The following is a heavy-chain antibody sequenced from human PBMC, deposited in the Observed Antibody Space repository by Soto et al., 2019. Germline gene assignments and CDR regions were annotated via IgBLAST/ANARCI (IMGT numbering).Heavy chain of an antibody. CDR3: ARGGTYYVDYGLDV. J-gene: IGHJ6*02. CDR1: GFTVSSNY. V-gene: IGHV3-53*01. D-gene: IGHD1-26*01. Sequence: EVQLVESGGGMIQPGGSLRLSCAASGFTVSSNYMSWVRQAPGKGLEWVSIIYTDGSTYYADSVKGRFIISRDNSKNTVYLQMNSLRVEDTAVYYCARGGTYYVDYGLDVWGQGTTVTVS. CDR2: IYTDGST.